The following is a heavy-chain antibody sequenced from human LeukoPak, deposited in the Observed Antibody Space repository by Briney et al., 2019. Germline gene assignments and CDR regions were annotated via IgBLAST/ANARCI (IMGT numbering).Heavy chain of an antibody. D-gene: IGHD6-6*01. CDR1: GFTFSSYA. CDR3: AKGVATRPLYYFDY. Sequence: GGSLRLSCAASGFTFSSYAMSWVRQAPGKGLEWVSVISGSGASTYNADSVKGRFTISRDNSKNTLYLQTNSLRAEDTAVYYCAKGVATRPLYYFDYWDQGTLVTVSS. V-gene: IGHV3-23*01. CDR2: ISGSGAST. J-gene: IGHJ4*02.